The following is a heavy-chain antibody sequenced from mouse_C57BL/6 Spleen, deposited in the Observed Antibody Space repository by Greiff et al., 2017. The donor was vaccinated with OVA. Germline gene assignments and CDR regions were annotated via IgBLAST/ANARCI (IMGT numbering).Heavy chain of an antibody. CDR3: ARYYRDSNYPWFAY. CDR1: GFSLTSYG. D-gene: IGHD2-5*01. V-gene: IGHV2-2*01. J-gene: IGHJ3*01. CDR2: IWSGGST. Sequence: VQLVESGPGLVQPSQSLSITCTVSGFSLTSYGVHWVRQSPGKGLEWLGVIWSGGSTDYNAAFISRLSISKDNSKSQVFFKMNSLQADDTAIYYCARYYRDSNYPWFAYWGQGTLVTVSA.